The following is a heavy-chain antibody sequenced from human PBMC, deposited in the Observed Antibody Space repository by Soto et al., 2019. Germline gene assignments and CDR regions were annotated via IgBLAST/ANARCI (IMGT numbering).Heavy chain of an antibody. J-gene: IGHJ5*02. D-gene: IGHD2-2*01. CDR3: ARCSLVVVPAPGFDP. CDR1: GGSISSGGYY. CDR2: IYYSGTT. Sequence: SETLSLTCTVSGGSISSGGYYWSWIRQHPGKGLEWIGYIYYSGTTYYNPPLKSRVTISVDTSKNQFSLKLSSVSAADTALYYCARCSLVVVPAPGFDPWGRGTLVTVSS. V-gene: IGHV4-31*03.